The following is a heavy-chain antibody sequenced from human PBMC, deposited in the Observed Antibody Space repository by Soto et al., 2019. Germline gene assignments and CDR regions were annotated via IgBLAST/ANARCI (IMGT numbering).Heavy chain of an antibody. CDR3: SRGDIYNYHYFEY. J-gene: IGHJ4*02. D-gene: IGHD1-1*01. V-gene: IGHV3-9*01. Sequence: GGSLRLSCAASGFTFDDYAMHWVRQAPGKGLEWVSGISCNSVSVGYADSVKGRFTISRDNAKNSLYLQVNSLRAEDTALYYCSRGDIYNYHYFEYWGPGTMVTV. CDR2: ISCNSVSV. CDR1: GFTFDDYA.